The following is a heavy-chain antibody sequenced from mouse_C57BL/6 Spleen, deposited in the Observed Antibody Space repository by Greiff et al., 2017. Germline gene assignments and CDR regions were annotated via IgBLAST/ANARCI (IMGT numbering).Heavy chain of an antibody. Sequence: QVQLQQSGPELVKPGASVKISCKASGYTFTDYYINWVKQRPGQGLEWIGWIFPGSGSTYYNEEFKGKATLTVDKSSSTAYMLLSSLTSEDSAVYFCARRGYYDYDDYAMDYWGQGTSVTVSS. CDR3: ARRGYYDYDDYAMDY. CDR1: GYTFTDYY. CDR2: IFPGSGST. D-gene: IGHD2-4*01. J-gene: IGHJ4*01. V-gene: IGHV1-75*01.